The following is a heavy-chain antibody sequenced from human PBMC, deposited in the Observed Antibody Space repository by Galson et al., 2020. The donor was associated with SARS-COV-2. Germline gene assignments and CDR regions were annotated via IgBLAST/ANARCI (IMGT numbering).Heavy chain of an antibody. CDR2: IHYSGNN. CDR1: GVSINKGGYY. Sequence: SETLSLTCTVSGVSINKGGYYWSWVRQLPGKGLEWIGDIHYSGNNYYNPSLKSRVIISVDASKNHFSLRLSSVTAADTAVYYCARGYDYVLDAPSYFDYWGQGTLVTVSS. V-gene: IGHV4-31*03. J-gene: IGHJ4*02. D-gene: IGHD3-10*02. CDR3: ARGYDYVLDAPSYFDY.